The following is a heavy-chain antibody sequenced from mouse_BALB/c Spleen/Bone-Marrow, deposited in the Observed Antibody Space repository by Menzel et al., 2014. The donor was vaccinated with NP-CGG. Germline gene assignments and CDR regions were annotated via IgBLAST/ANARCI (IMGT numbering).Heavy chain of an antibody. CDR3: ARYRYYGSSYAMDY. Sequence: VQLQQSGAELVKPGASVKLSCTASGFNIKDTYMHWVKQRPEQGLEWIGRIDPANGNTNYDPKFKGKATITADTSSNTAYLHLSSLTSEDTAVYYCARYRYYGSSYAMDYWGQGTSVTVSS. CDR2: IDPANGNT. D-gene: IGHD1-1*01. J-gene: IGHJ4*01. CDR1: GFNIKDTY. V-gene: IGHV14-3*02.